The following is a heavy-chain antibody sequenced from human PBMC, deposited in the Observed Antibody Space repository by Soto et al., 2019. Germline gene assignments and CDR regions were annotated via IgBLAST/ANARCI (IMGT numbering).Heavy chain of an antibody. CDR2: MNPNSGNT. V-gene: IGHV1-8*01. J-gene: IGHJ4*02. CDR1: GYTFTSYD. CDR3: ARGRILAPPPPLDY. Sequence: SVTFSCKASGYTFTSYDINWVRQATGQGLEWMGWMNPNSGNTGYAQKFQGRVTMTRNTSISTAYMELSSLRSEDTAVHYCARGRILAPPPPLDYWGQGTLVTVSS. D-gene: IGHD5-18*01.